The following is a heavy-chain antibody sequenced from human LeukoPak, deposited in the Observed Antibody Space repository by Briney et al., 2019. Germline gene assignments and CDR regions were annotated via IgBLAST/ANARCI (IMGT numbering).Heavy chain of an antibody. D-gene: IGHD4-23*01. Sequence: SETLSLTCTVSGGSISSGDYYWSWIRQPPGKGLEWIGYIYYSGSTYYNPSLKSRVTISVDTSKNQFSPKLSSVTAAGTAVYYCARGDYGGNPFYDYWGQGTLVTVSS. CDR1: GGSISSGDYY. CDR2: IYYSGST. V-gene: IGHV4-30-4*01. CDR3: ARGDYGGNPFYDY. J-gene: IGHJ4*02.